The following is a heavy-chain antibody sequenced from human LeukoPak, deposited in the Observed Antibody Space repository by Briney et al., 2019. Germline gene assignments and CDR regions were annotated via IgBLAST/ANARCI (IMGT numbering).Heavy chain of an antibody. V-gene: IGHV4-39*01. Sequence: SETLSLTCSVSGGSISSSSYYWGWIRQPPGKGLEWIGSIYYSGSTYYNPSLKSRVTISVDTSKNQFSLKLSSVTAADTAVYYCARHDYGDYNWLDFWGQGTLVTVSS. CDR3: ARHDYGDYNWLDF. CDR2: IYYSGST. J-gene: IGHJ5*01. CDR1: GGSISSSSYY. D-gene: IGHD4-17*01.